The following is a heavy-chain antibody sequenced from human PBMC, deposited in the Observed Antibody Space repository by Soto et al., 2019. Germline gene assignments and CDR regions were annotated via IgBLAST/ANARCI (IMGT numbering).Heavy chain of an antibody. Sequence: QVHLVQSGAEVKKPGASVKVSCKGSGYTFTSYGITWVRQAPGQGLEWMGWISAHNGNTNYAQKLQGRVTVTRDTTTSTADRERRSRRADDTAVYYGAGGRYGDYWGQGALVTVSS. CDR1: GYTFTSYG. V-gene: IGHV1-18*01. CDR3: AGGRYGDY. J-gene: IGHJ4*02. CDR2: ISAHNGNT. D-gene: IGHD1-1*01.